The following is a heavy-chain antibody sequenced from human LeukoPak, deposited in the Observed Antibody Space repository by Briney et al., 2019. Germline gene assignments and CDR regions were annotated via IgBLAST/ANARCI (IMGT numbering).Heavy chain of an antibody. Sequence: ASVKVSCKTSGYTFNGYYMHWVRQAPGQGLEWMGWINPNSGGTNYAQKFQGRVTMTRDTSITTAYMELSRLRSDDTAVYYCARDKQLWLEYYFVYCGQGTLVTVSS. J-gene: IGHJ4*02. V-gene: IGHV1-2*02. CDR1: GYTFNGYY. CDR3: ARDKQLWLEYYFVY. D-gene: IGHD5-18*01. CDR2: INPNSGGT.